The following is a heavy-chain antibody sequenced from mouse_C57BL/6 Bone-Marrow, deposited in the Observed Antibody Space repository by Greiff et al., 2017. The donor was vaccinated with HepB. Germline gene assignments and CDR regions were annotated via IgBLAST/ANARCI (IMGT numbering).Heavy chain of an antibody. V-gene: IGHV3-6*01. CDR3: ARDRY. Sequence: DVHLVESGPGLVKPSQSLSLTCSVTGYSITSGYYWNWIRQFPGNKLEWMGYISYDGSNNYNPSLKNRISITRDTSKNQFFLKLNSVTTEDTATYYCARDRYWGQGTTLTVSS. CDR2: ISYDGSN. CDR1: GYSITSGYY. J-gene: IGHJ2*01.